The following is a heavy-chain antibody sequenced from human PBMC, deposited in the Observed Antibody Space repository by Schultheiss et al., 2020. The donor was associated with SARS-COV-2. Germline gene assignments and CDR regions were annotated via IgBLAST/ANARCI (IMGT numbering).Heavy chain of an antibody. D-gene: IGHD6-13*01. V-gene: IGHV3-48*04. CDR2: ISSSGSTI. CDR3: ASRYSSSWYTPLYYYYGMDV. J-gene: IGHJ6*02. Sequence: GGSLRLSCAASGFTFSSYSMNWVRQAPGKGLEWVSYISSSGSTIYYADSVKGRFTISRDNAKNSLYLQMNSLRAEDTAVYYCASRYSSSWYTPLYYYYGMDVWGQGTTVTVSS. CDR1: GFTFSSYS.